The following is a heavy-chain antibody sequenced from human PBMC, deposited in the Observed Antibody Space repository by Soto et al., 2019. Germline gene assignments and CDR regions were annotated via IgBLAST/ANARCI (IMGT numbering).Heavy chain of an antibody. CDR2: TSPFTGHT. J-gene: IGHJ4*02. Sequence: QVQLVQSGGEVKKPGASVKVSCKPAGYPFTNYVISWVRQAPGQGLVWRGWTSPFTGHTKYAQKFRDRVTLTTDTSTSTAYMELRSLRFDDAGVYYCARDAGGGSYLAYWGQGTLVAVSS. CDR1: GYPFTNYV. V-gene: IGHV1-18*01. D-gene: IGHD1-26*01. CDR3: ARDAGGGSYLAY.